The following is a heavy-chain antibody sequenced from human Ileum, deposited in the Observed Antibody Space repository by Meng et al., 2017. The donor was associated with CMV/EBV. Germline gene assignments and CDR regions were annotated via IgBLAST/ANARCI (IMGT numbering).Heavy chain of an antibody. CDR1: GFTFSRYW. D-gene: IGHD1-26*01. Sequence: GESLKISCAASGFTFSRYWMTWVRQAPGKGLEWVANIKEDGSQKYYVDSVKGRFTISRDNAQNSLYLQRNSLRAEDTAVYYCARGGARHFDYWGQGTLVTVSS. CDR3: ARGGARHFDY. CDR2: IKEDGSQK. V-gene: IGHV3-7*01. J-gene: IGHJ4*02.